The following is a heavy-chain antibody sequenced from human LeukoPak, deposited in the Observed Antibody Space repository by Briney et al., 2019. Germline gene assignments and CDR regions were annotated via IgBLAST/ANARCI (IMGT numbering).Heavy chain of an antibody. CDR3: ARSGSYNFDY. Sequence: SQTLSLTCALSGDSFPSNSAAWNWIRQSPSRGLEWLGRTYHRSKWYNDYALSVKSRISVNPDTPKNQFSLQLNSVTPEDTAVYYCARSGSYNFDYWGQGTPVTVSS. CDR2: TYHRSKWYN. CDR1: GDSFPSNSAA. V-gene: IGHV6-1*01. D-gene: IGHD1-26*01. J-gene: IGHJ4*02.